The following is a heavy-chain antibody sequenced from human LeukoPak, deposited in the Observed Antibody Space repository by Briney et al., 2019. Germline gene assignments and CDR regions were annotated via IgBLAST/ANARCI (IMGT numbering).Heavy chain of an antibody. D-gene: IGHD5-12*01. Sequence: PSETLSLTCIVSGGSISSYYWSWIRQPPGKGLEWIGYIYYSGSTNPSLKSRVTISVDTSKNQFSLKLSSVTAADTAVYYCARERYSGYGFFDYWGQGTLVTVSS. CDR2: IYYSGST. J-gene: IGHJ4*02. V-gene: IGHV4-59*12. CDR3: ARERYSGYGFFDY. CDR1: GGSISSYY.